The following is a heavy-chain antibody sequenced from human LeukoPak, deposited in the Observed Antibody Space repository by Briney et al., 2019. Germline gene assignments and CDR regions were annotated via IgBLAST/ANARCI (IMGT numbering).Heavy chain of an antibody. Sequence: SETLSLTCTVSGGSISSYYWSWIRQPPGKGLEWIGYIYYSGSANYNPSLKSRVTISVDTSKNQFSLKLSSVTAADTAVYYCARDLPSQRCGWGCRYFDLWGRGTLVTVSS. CDR1: GGSISSYY. CDR2: IYYSGSA. V-gene: IGHV4-59*01. J-gene: IGHJ2*01. D-gene: IGHD2-21*01. CDR3: ARDLPSQRCGWGCRYFDL.